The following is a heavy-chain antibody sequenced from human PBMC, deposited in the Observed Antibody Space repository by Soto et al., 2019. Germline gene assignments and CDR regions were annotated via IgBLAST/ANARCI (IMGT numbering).Heavy chain of an antibody. CDR2: IYSSGDT. CDR3: XXXXXXXXVTHGYDS. CDR1: GGSVTSGGYY. V-gene: IGHV4-31*03. Sequence: QVQLQESGPGLVRPSQTLSLTCTVSGGSVTSGGYYWSWIRHCPGKGLEWIGYIYSSGDTNYNPSLNSRVAMSVDXXKXXXXXXXXXXXXXXXXXXXXXXXXXXXVTHGYDSWGQGILVTVSS. J-gene: IGHJ5*01.